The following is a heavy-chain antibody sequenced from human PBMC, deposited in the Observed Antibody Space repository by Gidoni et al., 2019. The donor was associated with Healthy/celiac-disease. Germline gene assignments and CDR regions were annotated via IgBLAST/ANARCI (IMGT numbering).Heavy chain of an antibody. D-gene: IGHD4-17*01. CDR3: AREADKVTTVDGPTYGMDV. V-gene: IGHV1-2*02. CDR2: INPNSGGT. CDR1: GYPFTGYS. Sequence: QVHLVQSGAAVKKPGASVKVSCKASGYPFTGYSLTWERKAPGQGLEWMGWINPNSGGTNYAEKFQVRVTMTRDTSISTAYMELSRLISDDTAVYYGAREADKVTTVDGPTYGMDVWGQGTTVTVSS. J-gene: IGHJ6*02.